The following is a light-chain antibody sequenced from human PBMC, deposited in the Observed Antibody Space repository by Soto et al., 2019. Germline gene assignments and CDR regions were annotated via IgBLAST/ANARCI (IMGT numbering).Light chain of an antibody. CDR2: AAS. CDR3: QQSYSTPLPT. J-gene: IGKJ4*01. CDR1: QGISSY. V-gene: IGKV1-9*01. Sequence: DIQLTQSPSFLSASVGDRVTITCRASQGISSYLAWYQQKPGKAPKLLIYAASTLQSGVPSRFSGSGSGTEFTLTISSLQPEDFATYYCQQSYSTPLPTFGGGTKVDIK.